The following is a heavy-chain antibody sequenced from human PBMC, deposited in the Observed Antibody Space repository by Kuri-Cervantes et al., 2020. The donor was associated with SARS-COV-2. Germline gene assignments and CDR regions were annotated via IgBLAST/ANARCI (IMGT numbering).Heavy chain of an antibody. CDR2: INHSGST. D-gene: IGHD5-12*01. V-gene: IGHV4-34*01. CDR1: GGSFSGYY. J-gene: IGHJ4*02. Sequence: SDTLSLTCAVYGGSFSGYYWSWIRKPPGKGLEWIGEINHSGSTNYNPSLKSRVTISVDTSKNQFSLKLSSVTAADTAVYYCARRRGYSGYVDRPSYFDYWGQGTLVTGSS. CDR3: ARRRGYSGYVDRPSYFDY.